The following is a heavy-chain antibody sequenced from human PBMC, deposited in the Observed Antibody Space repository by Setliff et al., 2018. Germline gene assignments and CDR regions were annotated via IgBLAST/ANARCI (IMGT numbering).Heavy chain of an antibody. CDR2: IHASGST. D-gene: IGHD6-13*01. CDR3: ARQQQLVIGSTAYYYYGMDV. Sequence: SETLSLTCTVSGGSISSGDHYWSWIRQPAGKGLEWIGRIHASGSTNYNPSLKIRVTISVDTSKNQFSLKLTSVTAADTAVYYCARQQQLVIGSTAYYYYGMDVWGQGTTVTVSS. V-gene: IGHV4-61*02. CDR1: GGSISSGDHY. J-gene: IGHJ6*02.